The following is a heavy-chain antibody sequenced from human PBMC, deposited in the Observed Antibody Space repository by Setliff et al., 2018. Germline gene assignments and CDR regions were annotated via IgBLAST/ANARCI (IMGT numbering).Heavy chain of an antibody. CDR1: GGSISSSSYF. CDR3: ARDHLVGYDSRGYFP. CDR2: IYTSGST. J-gene: IGHJ5*02. Sequence: LSLTCTVSGGSISSSSYFWSWVRQPAGKGLEWIGRIYTSGSTNYNPSLKSRVTMSIDTSKNQFSLKFTSVTAADTAVYYCARDHLVGYDSRGYFPCGQGTLVTVSS. D-gene: IGHD3-22*01. V-gene: IGHV4-61*02.